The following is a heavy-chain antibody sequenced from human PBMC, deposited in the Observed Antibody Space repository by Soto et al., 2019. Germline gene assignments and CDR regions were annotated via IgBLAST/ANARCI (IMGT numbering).Heavy chain of an antibody. CDR3: AKGGIVVVTAILDY. CDR2: ISYDGSNK. V-gene: IGHV3-30*18. CDR1: GFTFSSYG. J-gene: IGHJ4*02. D-gene: IGHD2-21*02. Sequence: QVQLVESGGGVVQPGRSLRLSCAASGFTFSSYGMHWVRQAPGTGLEWVAVISYDGSNKYYADSVKGRFTISRDNSKNPLYLQMNSLRAEDTAVYYCAKGGIVVVTAILDYWGQGTLVTVSS.